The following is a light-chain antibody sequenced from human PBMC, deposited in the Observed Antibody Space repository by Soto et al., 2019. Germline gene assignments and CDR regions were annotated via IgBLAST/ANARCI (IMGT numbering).Light chain of an antibody. V-gene: IGKV1-5*01. Sequence: DIQMTQSPSTLSASVGDRVTITCRASQSIGSVVACYQQKPGKVPKRLIYDAASLASGVPSRFSGSGSGTEFTLTISSLQPDDFASFYCQEYNSYTWTFGQGTKVDIK. CDR2: DAA. CDR1: QSIGSV. J-gene: IGKJ1*01. CDR3: QEYNSYTWT.